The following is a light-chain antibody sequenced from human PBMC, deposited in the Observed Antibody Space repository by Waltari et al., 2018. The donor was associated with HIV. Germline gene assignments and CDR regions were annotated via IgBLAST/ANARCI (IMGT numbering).Light chain of an antibody. CDR2: NNN. J-gene: IGLJ2*01. CDR3: AAWDDNVNGL. Sequence: QSVLIQPPSASGAPGQRVTISCSGRRSNIGSNYVTWYQQLPGAAPRLLVYNNNQRPSGVPDRFSGSKSGTSASLAISGLQFEDEGDYYCAAWDDNVNGLFGGGTKLTVL. CDR1: RSNIGSNY. V-gene: IGLV1-44*01.